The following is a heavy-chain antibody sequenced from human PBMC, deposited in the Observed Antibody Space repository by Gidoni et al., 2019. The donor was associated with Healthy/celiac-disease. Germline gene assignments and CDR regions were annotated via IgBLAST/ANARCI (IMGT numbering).Heavy chain of an antibody. CDR1: GYTFTSYY. CDR2: INPSGGCT. V-gene: IGHV1-46*03. J-gene: IGHJ1*01. CDR3: ARAKTYSSGWTEYFQH. Sequence: QVQLVQSGAEVKKPGASVKVSCKASGYTFTSYYMHWVRQAPGQGLEWMGIINPSGGCTSYAHKFQVCVTMTRDTSTRTVYLELSSLRSEDTAVYYCARAKTYSSGWTEYFQHWGQGTLVTVSS. D-gene: IGHD6-19*01.